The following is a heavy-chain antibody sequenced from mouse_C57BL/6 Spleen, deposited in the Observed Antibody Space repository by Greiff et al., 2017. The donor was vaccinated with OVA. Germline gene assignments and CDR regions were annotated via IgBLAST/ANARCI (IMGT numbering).Heavy chain of an antibody. V-gene: IGHV1-50*01. Sequence: QVQLQQPGAELVKPGASVKLSCKASGYTFTSYWMQWVKQRPGQGLEWIGEIDPSDSYTNYNQKFKGKATLTADTSSSTAYMQLRSRTSEDAAVDYCARRCDDYCDFDYWGQGTTVTVSA. CDR2: IDPSDSYT. CDR3: ARRCDDYCDFDY. D-gene: IGHD2-4*01. J-gene: IGHJ2*01. CDR1: GYTFTSYW.